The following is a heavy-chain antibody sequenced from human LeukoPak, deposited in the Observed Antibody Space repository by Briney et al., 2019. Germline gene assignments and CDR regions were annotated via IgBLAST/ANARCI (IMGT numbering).Heavy chain of an antibody. CDR2: IYYSGST. V-gene: IGHV4-59*01. CDR3: ARGLDDSSGFDY. J-gene: IGHJ4*02. CDR1: GGSTSSYY. D-gene: IGHD3-22*01. Sequence: SETLSLTCTVSGGSTSSYYWSWIRQPPGKGLEWIGYIYYSGSTNYNPSLKSRVTISVDTSKNQFSLKLSSVTAADTAVYYCARGLDDSSGFDYWGQGTLVTVSS.